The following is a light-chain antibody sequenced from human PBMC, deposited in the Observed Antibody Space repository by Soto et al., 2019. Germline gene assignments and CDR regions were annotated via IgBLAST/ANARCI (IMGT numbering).Light chain of an antibody. CDR1: QSLLHSNGYNY. V-gene: IGKV2-28*01. J-gene: IGKJ1*01. Sequence: DIVITHSPLSLPVTPGEPASISCRSSQSLLHSNGYNYLDWYLQKPGQSPQLLIYLGSNRASGVPDRFSGSGSGTDFTLKISRVEAEDVGVYYCMQALQTPRTFGQGTRWIS. CDR2: LGS. CDR3: MQALQTPRT.